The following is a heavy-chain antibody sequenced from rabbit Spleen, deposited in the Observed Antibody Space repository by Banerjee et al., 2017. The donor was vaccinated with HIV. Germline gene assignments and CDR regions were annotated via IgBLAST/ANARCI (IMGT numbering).Heavy chain of an antibody. CDR2: IDPVFGIR. Sequence: QLKESGGGLVQPGGSLKLSCKASGFTLSSYYMNWVRQAPGKGLEWIGYIDPVFGIRNYANSVKGRFTISRENAQNTVFLQMTSLTAADTATYFCARDGTGGSYFALGGPGTLVTVS. CDR1: GFTLSSYY. D-gene: IGHD8-1*01. CDR3: ARDGTGGSYFAL. V-gene: IGHV1S7*01. J-gene: IGHJ4*01.